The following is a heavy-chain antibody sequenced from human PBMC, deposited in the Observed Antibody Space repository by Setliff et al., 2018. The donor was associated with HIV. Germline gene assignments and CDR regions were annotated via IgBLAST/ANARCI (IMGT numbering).Heavy chain of an antibody. D-gene: IGHD1-26*01. CDR1: GYSISSGYY. CDR3: ARQVGEGKWYLDS. Sequence: PSETLSLTCAVSGYSISSGYYWGWIRQPPGKGLEWIGSIYHSGTAHKRPSLKSRVTISIDTSENLFSLKLGGVTAADTAIYYCARQVGEGKWYLDSWGHGTLVTVSS. J-gene: IGHJ4*01. CDR2: IYHSGTA. V-gene: IGHV4-38-2*01.